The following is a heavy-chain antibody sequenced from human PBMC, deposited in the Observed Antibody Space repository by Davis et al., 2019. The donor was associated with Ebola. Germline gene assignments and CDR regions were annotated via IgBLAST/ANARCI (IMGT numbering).Heavy chain of an antibody. CDR1: GYTFTGYY. CDR2: INPNSGGT. CDR3: AREGPRFDSSGYYYGMDV. Sequence: AASVKVSCKASGYTFTGYYMHWVRQAPGQGLEWMGWINPNSGGTNYAQKFQGWVTMTRDTPISTAYMELSRLGSDDTAVYYCAREGPRFDSSGYYYGMDVWGQGTTVTVSS. V-gene: IGHV1-2*04. D-gene: IGHD3-22*01. J-gene: IGHJ6*02.